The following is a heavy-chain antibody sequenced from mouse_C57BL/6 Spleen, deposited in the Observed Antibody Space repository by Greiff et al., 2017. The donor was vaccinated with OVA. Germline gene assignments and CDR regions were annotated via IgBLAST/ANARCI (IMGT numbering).Heavy chain of an antibody. CDR2: IYPGDGDT. J-gene: IGHJ2*01. CDR1: GYAFSSSW. Sequence: QVQLKQSGPELVKPGASVKISCKASGYAFSSSWMNWVKQRPGKGLEWIGRIYPGDGDTNYNGKFKGKATLTADKSSSTAYMQLSSLTSEDSAVYFCARDLTGDFDYWGQGTTLTVSS. CDR3: ARDLTGDFDY. V-gene: IGHV1-82*01. D-gene: IGHD4-1*01.